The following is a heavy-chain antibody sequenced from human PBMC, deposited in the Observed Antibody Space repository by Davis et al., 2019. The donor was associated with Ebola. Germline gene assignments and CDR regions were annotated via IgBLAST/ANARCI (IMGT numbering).Heavy chain of an antibody. CDR3: ARGLGSDY. Sequence: SETLSLTCTVSGGSVTNNYWTWIRQFPGKRLEWIAYIHYKGDTNYNPSLKSRVVISVDTSKNQFSLKLSSVTAADTAVYYCARGLGSDYWGQGTLVTVSS. CDR2: IHYKGDT. V-gene: IGHV4-59*02. CDR1: GGSVTNNY. D-gene: IGHD6-19*01. J-gene: IGHJ4*02.